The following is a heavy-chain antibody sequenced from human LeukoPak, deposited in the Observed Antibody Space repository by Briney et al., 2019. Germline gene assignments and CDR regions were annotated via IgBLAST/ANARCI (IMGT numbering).Heavy chain of an antibody. J-gene: IGHJ4*02. CDR2: IKLDGSEK. V-gene: IGHV3-7*03. Sequence: PGGSLRLSCVASGFTFGKYWMSWVRRAPGKGLEWVANIKLDGSEKNYVDSMKGRFTISRDNTKNSLYLQMNNLRAEDTAVFYCARDQYDTWSRRGNFDSWGQGTLVIVSS. D-gene: IGHD3-3*01. CDR1: GFTFGKYW. CDR3: ARDQYDTWSRRGNFDS.